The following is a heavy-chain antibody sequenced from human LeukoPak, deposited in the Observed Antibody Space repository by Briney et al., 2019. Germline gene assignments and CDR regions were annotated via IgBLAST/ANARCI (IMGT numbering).Heavy chain of an antibody. V-gene: IGHV4-39*01. CDR3: ARHKMIRGIGYYYYMDV. CDR2: IYYNGTT. CDR1: GFTFSSYSMN. D-gene: IGHD3-10*01. Sequence: GSLRLSCAASGFTFSSYSMNWVRQAPGKGLQWIGSIYYNGTTYYNPSLKSRVIISVDTSKNQFSLTLSPVTAADTAVYYCARHKMIRGIGYYYYMDVWGKGTTVTISS. J-gene: IGHJ6*03.